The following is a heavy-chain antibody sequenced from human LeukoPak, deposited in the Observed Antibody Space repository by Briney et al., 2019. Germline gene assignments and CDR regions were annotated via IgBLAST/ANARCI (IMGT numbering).Heavy chain of an antibody. CDR1: GFTFSSYW. Sequence: GGSLRLSCAGSGFTFSSYWMHWVRQAPGKGLVWVSRINSDGSTTTYADSVKGRFTISRDNAKNTLYLQMNSLRAEDTAVYYCTARYCRSTSCYGEYFQRWGQGTLVTVSS. CDR3: TARYCRSTSCYGEYFQR. CDR2: INSDGSTT. V-gene: IGHV3-74*01. D-gene: IGHD2-2*01. J-gene: IGHJ1*01.